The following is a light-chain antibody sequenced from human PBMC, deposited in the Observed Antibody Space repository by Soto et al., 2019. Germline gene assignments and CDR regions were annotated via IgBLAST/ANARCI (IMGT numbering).Light chain of an antibody. CDR2: AAS. J-gene: IGKJ4*01. CDR3: QQLNTYPVT. CDR1: QGVSRY. Sequence: IQLTQSPASLSASVGDSVTITCRASQGVSRYLSWYQQKPGRAPILLISAASTLQSGVPARFSGSGSGTDFTLSITSLQPEDFATYYCQQLNTYPVTFGGGTKVAIK. V-gene: IGKV1-9*01.